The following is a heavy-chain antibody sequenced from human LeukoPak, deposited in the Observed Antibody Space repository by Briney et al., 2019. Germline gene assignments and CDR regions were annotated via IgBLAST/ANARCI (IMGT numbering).Heavy chain of an antibody. CDR2: FDPEDGET. CDR3: ATSPRWFGELPF. Sequence: ASVKVSCKVSGYTLTELSMHWVRQAPGKGLEWMGGFDPEDGETIYAQKFQGRVTMTEDTSTDTAYMEPSSLGSEDTAVYYCATSPRWFGELPFWGQGTLVTVSS. CDR1: GYTLTELS. J-gene: IGHJ4*02. D-gene: IGHD3-10*01. V-gene: IGHV1-24*01.